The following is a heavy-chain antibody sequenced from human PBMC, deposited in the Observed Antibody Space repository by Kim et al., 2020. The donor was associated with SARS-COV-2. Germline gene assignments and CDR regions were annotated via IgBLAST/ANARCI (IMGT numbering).Heavy chain of an antibody. D-gene: IGHD6-19*01. CDR2: IPIFGTA. V-gene: IGHV1-69*01. J-gene: IGHJ4*02. CDR3: AREAGEFDY. Sequence: IPIFGTANYDKKFQGRVTITADESTSTAYMELSSLRSEDTAVYYCAREAGEFDYWGQGTLVTVSS.